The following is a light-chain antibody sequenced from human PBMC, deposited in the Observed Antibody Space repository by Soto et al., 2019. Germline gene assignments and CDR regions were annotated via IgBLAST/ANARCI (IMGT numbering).Light chain of an antibody. V-gene: IGKV3-15*01. CDR2: GAS. CDR1: QSVSSSN. Sequence: PGERDTLSCRASQSVSSSNLAWYQQKPGQAPRLLIYGASTRATGIPARFSGSGSGTEFTLTISSLQSEDFAVYYCQQYNNWLITFGQGTRLEIK. CDR3: QQYNNWLIT. J-gene: IGKJ5*01.